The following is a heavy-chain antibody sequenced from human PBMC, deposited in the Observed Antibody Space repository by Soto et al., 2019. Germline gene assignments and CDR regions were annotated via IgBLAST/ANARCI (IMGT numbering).Heavy chain of an antibody. CDR3: ASTYSTSWYWFDP. Sequence: QVTVKEYGPVLVKPTETLTLTCTVSGFSLSNAGLGVSCIRQPPGKALEWLAHIFSNDEKSYSTSLKSRLTISKDTSKSQVVLIMTNMDPVDTATYYCASTYSTSWYWFDPWGQGTLVTVSS. D-gene: IGHD6-13*01. CDR2: IFSNDEK. V-gene: IGHV2-26*04. CDR1: GFSLSNAGLG. J-gene: IGHJ5*02.